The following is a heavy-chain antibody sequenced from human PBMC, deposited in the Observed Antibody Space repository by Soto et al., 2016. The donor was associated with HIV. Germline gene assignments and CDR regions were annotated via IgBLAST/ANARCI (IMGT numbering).Heavy chain of an antibody. CDR3: ARAPEAFDYGDLIWWFDP. V-gene: IGHV4-31*03. D-gene: IGHD4-17*01. J-gene: IGHJ5*02. Sequence: QVQLQESGPGLVKPSQTLSLTCTVSGGSISSGPYYWSWIRQHPGKGLEWIGYIYNNGSTYYNPSLKSRVTISVDSSKNQFSLRLSSVTAADTAVYYCARAPEAFDYGDLIWWFDPVGPGNPGHRLL. CDR2: IYNNGST. CDR1: GGSISSGPYY.